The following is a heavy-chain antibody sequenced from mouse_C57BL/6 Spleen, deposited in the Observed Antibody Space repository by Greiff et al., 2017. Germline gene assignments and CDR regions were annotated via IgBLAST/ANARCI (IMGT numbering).Heavy chain of an antibody. D-gene: IGHD2-1*01. V-gene: IGHV1-18*01. CDR3: AREYYCGNFLDY. CDR1: GYTFTDYN. CDR2: INPNNGGT. J-gene: IGHJ2*01. Sequence: VQLQQSGPELVKPGASVKIPCKASGYTFTDYNMDWVKQSHGKSLEWIGDINPNNGGTIYNQKFKGKATLTVDKSSSTAYMELRSLTSADSAVYYCAREYYCGNFLDYWGQGTTLTVAS.